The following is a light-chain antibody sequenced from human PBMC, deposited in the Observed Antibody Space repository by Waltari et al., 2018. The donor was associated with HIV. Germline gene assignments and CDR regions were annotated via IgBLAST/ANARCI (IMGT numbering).Light chain of an antibody. CDR2: GAS. Sequence: EIVLTQFPGTLSLSPGERATLSCRTSQSVSSTYFAWYQQKPGQAPRLLIYGASSRATGIPDRFSGSGSGTDFTLTIRRLEPEDFAVYDCQQYGISPVTFGQGTKLEIK. V-gene: IGKV3-20*01. J-gene: IGKJ2*01. CDR3: QQYGISPVT. CDR1: QSVSSTY.